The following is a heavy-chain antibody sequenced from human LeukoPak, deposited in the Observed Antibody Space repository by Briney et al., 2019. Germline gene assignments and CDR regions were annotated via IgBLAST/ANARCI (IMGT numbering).Heavy chain of an antibody. CDR3: ARKGYCSSTSAWCYMDV. CDR2: INHSGST. D-gene: IGHD2-2*01. CDR1: GGSFSGYY. Sequence: PSETLSLTCAVYGGSFSGYYWSWIRQPPGKGLEWIGEINHSGSTNYNPSLKSRVTISVDTSKNQFSLKLSSVTAADTAVYYCARKGYCSSTSAWCYMDVWGKGTTVTVSS. J-gene: IGHJ6*03. V-gene: IGHV4-34*01.